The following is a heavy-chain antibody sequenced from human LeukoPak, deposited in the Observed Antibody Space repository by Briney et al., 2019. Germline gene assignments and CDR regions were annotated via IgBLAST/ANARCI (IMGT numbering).Heavy chain of an antibody. Sequence: ASVKVFCKASGYTFTSYYMHWVRQAPGQGLEWMGIINPSGGSTSYAQKFQGRVTMTRDMSTSTVYMELSSLRSEDTAVYYCARGHYDSSGYYPDWYFDLWGRGTLVTVSS. CDR1: GYTFTSYY. CDR2: INPSGGST. CDR3: ARGHYDSSGYYPDWYFDL. V-gene: IGHV1-46*01. D-gene: IGHD3-22*01. J-gene: IGHJ2*01.